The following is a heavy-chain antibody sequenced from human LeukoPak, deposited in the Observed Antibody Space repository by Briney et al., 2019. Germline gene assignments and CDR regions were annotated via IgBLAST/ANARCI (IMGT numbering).Heavy chain of an antibody. V-gene: IGHV4-34*01. CDR1: GGSISSYY. CDR3: ASEGDYYGSGSHYWYFDL. D-gene: IGHD3-10*01. CDR2: INHSGST. J-gene: IGHJ2*01. Sequence: PSETLSLTCTVSGGSISSYYWSWIRQPPGKGLEWIGEINHSGSTNYNPSLKSRVTISVDTSKNQFSLKLSSVTAADTAVYYCASEGDYYGSGSHYWYFDLWGRGTLVTVSS.